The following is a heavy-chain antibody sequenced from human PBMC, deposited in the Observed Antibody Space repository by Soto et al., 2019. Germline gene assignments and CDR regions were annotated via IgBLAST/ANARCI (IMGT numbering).Heavy chain of an antibody. V-gene: IGHV4-34*01. CDR3: ARHLYGDYEVLFDY. J-gene: IGHJ4*02. Sequence: SETLSLTCAVYGGSFSGYYWSWIRQPPGKGLEWIGEINYSGSTNYNPSLKSRVTISVDTFKNQFSLKLSSVTAADTAVYYCARHLYGDYEVLFDYWGQGTLVTVSS. CDR2: INYSGST. D-gene: IGHD4-17*01. CDR1: GGSFSGYY.